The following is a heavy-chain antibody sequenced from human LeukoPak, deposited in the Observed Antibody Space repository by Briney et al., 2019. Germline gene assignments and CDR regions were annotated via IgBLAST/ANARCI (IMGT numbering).Heavy chain of an antibody. D-gene: IGHD4-23*01. Sequence: TGGSLRLSCVASGFTFSMYWMMWFRQAPGKGLEWVANMKQDGSQKNYVDSVKGRFTISRDNAKKSLYLQMNSLSTEDTAVYYCASGYSSDYGGNVYWGRGTLVTVSS. CDR1: GFTFSMYW. CDR3: ASGYSSDYGGNVY. J-gene: IGHJ4*02. CDR2: MKQDGSQK. V-gene: IGHV3-7*01.